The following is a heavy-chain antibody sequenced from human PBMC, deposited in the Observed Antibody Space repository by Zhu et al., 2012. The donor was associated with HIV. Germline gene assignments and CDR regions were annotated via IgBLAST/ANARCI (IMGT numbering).Heavy chain of an antibody. Sequence: QVQLQESGPGLVKPSETLSLTCTVSDGSISSSSYYWGWIRQPPGKGLEWIGSIYYSGSTYYNPSLKSRVTISVDTSKNQFSLKLSSVTAADTAVYYCATQAANGEDYFDYVGPGTLVTVSS. J-gene: IGHJ4*03. CDR1: DGSISSSSYY. V-gene: IGHV4-39*01. D-gene: IGHD2-15*01. CDR3: ATQAANGEDYFDY. CDR2: IYYSGST.